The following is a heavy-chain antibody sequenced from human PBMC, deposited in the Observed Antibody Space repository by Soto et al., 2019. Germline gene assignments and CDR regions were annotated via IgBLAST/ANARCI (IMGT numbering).Heavy chain of an antibody. D-gene: IGHD2-15*01. CDR1: GFTFSSYA. CDR3: AKRRGAGGHFDY. J-gene: IGHJ4*02. V-gene: IGHV3-23*01. CDR2: VSIGGST. Sequence: GGSLRLSCAASGFTFSSYAMGWVRQGPGKGLEWVAVVSIGGSTHYADSVRGRFTISRDNSKNALSLQMNSLTAEDTAVYFCAKRRGAGGHFDYWGQGALVTVSS.